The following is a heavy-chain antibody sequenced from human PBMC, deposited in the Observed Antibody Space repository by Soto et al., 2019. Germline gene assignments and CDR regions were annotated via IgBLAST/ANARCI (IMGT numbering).Heavy chain of an antibody. J-gene: IGHJ1*01. Sequence: ASVKVSCKASGYTFTSYDINWVRQATGQGLEWMGWMNPNSGNTGYAQKFQGRVTMTRNTSISTAYMELSSLRSEDTAVYYCARDSVAYCGGDCFAEYFQHWGQGTLVTVSS. V-gene: IGHV1-8*01. CDR2: MNPNSGNT. CDR1: GYTFTSYD. CDR3: ARDSVAYCGGDCFAEYFQH. D-gene: IGHD2-21*01.